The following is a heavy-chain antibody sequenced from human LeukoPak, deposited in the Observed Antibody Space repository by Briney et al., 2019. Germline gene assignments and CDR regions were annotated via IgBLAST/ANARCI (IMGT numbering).Heavy chain of an antibody. V-gene: IGHV1-2*02. J-gene: IGHJ3*01. CDR2: IKSNSGGI. CDR1: GYTFTDYY. Sequence: ASVKVSSKTSGYTFTDYYLHWVRQASGQGLEWMGWIKSNSGGIHYSQKFQDRVSITRDTSINTVYMELSSLTSGDTAIYYCGREPRINMSPDAFDFWGQGTLVTVFS. D-gene: IGHD3-10*02. CDR3: GREPRINMSPDAFDF.